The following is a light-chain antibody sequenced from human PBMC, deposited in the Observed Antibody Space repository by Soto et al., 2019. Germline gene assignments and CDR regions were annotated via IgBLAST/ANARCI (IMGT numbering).Light chain of an antibody. V-gene: IGKV1-8*01. CDR3: QKYYSYPWK. CDR1: QGISSY. CDR2: AAS. J-gene: IGKJ1*01. Sequence: AIRMTPSPSSLSASTVAIFTITCLASQGISSYLAWYQQTPGKAPKLLIYAASTLQSGVPSRFSGSGSGTDFTLTISCLQSEDFATYYCQKYYSYPWKCGQGNKGAIK.